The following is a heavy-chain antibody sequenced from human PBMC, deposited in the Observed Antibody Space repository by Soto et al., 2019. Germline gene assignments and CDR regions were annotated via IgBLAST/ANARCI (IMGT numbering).Heavy chain of an antibody. CDR1: GYTFTTYD. J-gene: IGHJ6*02. CDR3: ARDPYHVLMVNAPNLYGMDV. V-gene: IGHV1-18*01. D-gene: IGHD2-8*01. Sequence: ASVKFSCKASGYTFTTYDISWVRPAPGQGLEWMGRISTYNGNTNYPQSLQGRLTMTTDTSTTTAYMELRSLRSDVTAVYYCARDPYHVLMVNAPNLYGMDVCG. CDR2: ISTYNGNT.